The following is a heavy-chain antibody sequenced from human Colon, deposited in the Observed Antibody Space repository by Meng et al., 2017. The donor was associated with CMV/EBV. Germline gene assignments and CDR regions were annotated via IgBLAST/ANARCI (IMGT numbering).Heavy chain of an antibody. CDR3: TRHEGDYYDSRRFHGVDV. CDR2: IRSKANNYAT. J-gene: IGHJ6*02. D-gene: IGHD3-22*01. Sequence: GGSLRLSCAASGFTFSGSAIHWVRQASGKGLEWVGRIRSKANNYATAYAAAVKGRFTISRDDSKNTAFLEMNSLKNEDTAVYYCTRHEGDYYDSRRFHGVDVWGQGITVTVSS. CDR1: GFTFSGSA. V-gene: IGHV3-73*01.